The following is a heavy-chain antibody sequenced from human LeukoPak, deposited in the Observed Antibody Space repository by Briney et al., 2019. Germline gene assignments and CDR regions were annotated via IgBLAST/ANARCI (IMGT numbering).Heavy chain of an antibody. D-gene: IGHD3-22*01. J-gene: IGHJ4*02. CDR3: ARDLGWRDSSGSSDY. CDR2: ISAYNGDT. CDR1: GYTFTNYG. V-gene: IGHV1-18*01. Sequence: GASVKVSCKASGYTFTNYGISWVRQAPGQGLEWMGWISAYNGDTNYAQKLQGRVTMTTDTSTSTAYMELRSLRSDDTAVYYCARDLGWRDSSGSSDYWGQGTLVTVSS.